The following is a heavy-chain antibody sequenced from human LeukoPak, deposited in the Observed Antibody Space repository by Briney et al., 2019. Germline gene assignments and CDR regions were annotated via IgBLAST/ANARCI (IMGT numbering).Heavy chain of an antibody. V-gene: IGHV3-33*01. Sequence: GGSLRLSCAASGFSFSDYGMHWVRQAPGKGLEWVAVIWYDENKKFYADSVKGRFTISRDNSENTLYLQMNSPRAEDTAVYYCSRDHGPRSSYFDYWGQGALVTVSS. CDR3: SRDHGPRSSYFDY. D-gene: IGHD3-16*01. CDR2: IWYDENKK. J-gene: IGHJ4*02. CDR1: GFSFSDYG.